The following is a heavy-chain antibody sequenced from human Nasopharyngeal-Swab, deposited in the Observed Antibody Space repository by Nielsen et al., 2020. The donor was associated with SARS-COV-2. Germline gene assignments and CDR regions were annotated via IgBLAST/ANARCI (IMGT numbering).Heavy chain of an antibody. CDR3: ADQPNVYY. CDR2: ITANELSR. CDR1: GGTFSNYA. Sequence: ESLKSSGAASGGTFSNYARSWVSQAAGRGLEWVAGITANELSRHYADSVKGRFTISRDTSKNAVYLQMNSLRAEKTAISYCADQPNVYYWRQGTLVTASS. V-gene: IGHV3-23*01. D-gene: IGHD2-2*01. J-gene: IGHJ4*02.